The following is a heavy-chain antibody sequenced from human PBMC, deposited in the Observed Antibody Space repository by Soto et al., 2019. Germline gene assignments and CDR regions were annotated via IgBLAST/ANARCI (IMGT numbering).Heavy chain of an antibody. V-gene: IGHV4-34*01. CDR2: INHSGST. D-gene: IGHD6-13*01. J-gene: IGHJ5*02. Sequence: SETLSLTCAVYGGSLSGYYWSWIRQPPGKGLEWIGEINHSGSTNYNPSLKSRVTISVDTSKNQFSLKLSSVTAADTAVYYCARGIAAAGNINWFDPWGQGTLVTVSS. CDR3: ARGIAAAGNINWFDP. CDR1: GGSLSGYY.